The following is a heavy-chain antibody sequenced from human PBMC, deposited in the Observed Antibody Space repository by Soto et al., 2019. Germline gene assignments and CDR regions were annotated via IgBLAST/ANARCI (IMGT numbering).Heavy chain of an antibody. CDR1: GYIFTNYA. CDR2: NSAYNGDT. D-gene: IGHD1-26*01. J-gene: IGHJ5*02. V-gene: IGHV1-18*04. Sequence: QIQLVQSGAEVKKPGASVKVSCKGSGYIFTNYAITWVRQAPGQGLEWMGWNSAYNGDTDYAQNFQGRVTMTTDTSTTTAYMGLRGPGPDEKAIYYCSRRPAATGNSWLGPWGQGTLVTVSS. CDR3: SRRPAATGNSWLGP.